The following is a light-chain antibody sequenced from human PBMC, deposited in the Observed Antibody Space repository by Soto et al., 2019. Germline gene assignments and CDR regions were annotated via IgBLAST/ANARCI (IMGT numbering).Light chain of an antibody. Sequence: AIQLTQSPSSLSASVGDRVTITCRASQGSSSALAWYQQKPGKAPKLLIYDASSLESGVPSRFSGSGSGTDFTLTISSLQPEDFATYYCQQFNNYPPGTFGQGTKVDIK. CDR1: QGSSSA. J-gene: IGKJ1*01. CDR2: DAS. V-gene: IGKV1D-13*01. CDR3: QQFNNYPPGT.